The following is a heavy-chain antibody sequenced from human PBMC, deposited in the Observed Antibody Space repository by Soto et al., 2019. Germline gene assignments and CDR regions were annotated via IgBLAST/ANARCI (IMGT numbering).Heavy chain of an antibody. D-gene: IGHD3-10*01. CDR1: GYIFTTYW. J-gene: IGHJ4*02. V-gene: IGHV5-51*01. Sequence: GESLKISCKGSGYIFTTYWIGWVRQMPGKGLEWMGIIYPGDSDTRYSPTFQGQVTISADKSISTAYLQWSSLKASDTAMYYCARQGERITMVRGSVTFDYWGQGTLVTVSS. CDR2: IYPGDSDT. CDR3: ARQGERITMVRGSVTFDY.